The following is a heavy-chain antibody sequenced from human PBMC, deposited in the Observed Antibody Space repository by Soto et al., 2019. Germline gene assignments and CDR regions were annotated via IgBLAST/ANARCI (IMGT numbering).Heavy chain of an antibody. CDR1: GFTFVNYW. V-gene: IGHV3-7*05. CDR2: INVDGSEK. Sequence: ELVESGGGSVQPGGSLRLSCAASGFTFVNYWMNWVRQAPGKGLEWVANINVDGSEKYFVDSVRGRFTISRDNAKNSVHLEMNSLRAEDAAVYYCARDIMGGTFDIWGQGTMVTVSS. CDR3: ARDIMGGTFDI. J-gene: IGHJ3*02. D-gene: IGHD2-8*01.